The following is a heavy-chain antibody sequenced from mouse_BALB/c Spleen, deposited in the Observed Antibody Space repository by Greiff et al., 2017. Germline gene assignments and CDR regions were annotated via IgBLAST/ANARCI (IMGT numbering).Heavy chain of an antibody. J-gene: IGHJ4*01. Sequence: VQGVESGPGLVAPSQSLSITCTVSGFSLTSYGVSWVRQPPGKGLEWLGVIWGDGSTNYHSALISRLSISKDNSESQVFLILNSLQTDDTATYYCAKGDDGYRDYAMDYWGQGTSVTVSS. V-gene: IGHV2-3*01. CDR3: AKGDDGYRDYAMDY. CDR1: GFSLTSYG. D-gene: IGHD2-3*01. CDR2: IWGDGST.